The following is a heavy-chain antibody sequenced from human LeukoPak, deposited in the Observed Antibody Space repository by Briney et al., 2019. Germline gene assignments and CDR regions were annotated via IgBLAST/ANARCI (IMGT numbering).Heavy chain of an antibody. D-gene: IGHD4-17*01. Sequence: TGGSLRLSCAASGFTFSSYSMNWVRQASGKGLEWVSSISSSSSYIYYADSVKGRFTISRDNAKNSLYLQMNSLRAEDTAVYYCARDRSEDYGDYSCFDYWGQGTLVTVSS. J-gene: IGHJ4*02. CDR1: GFTFSSYS. CDR2: ISSSSSYI. CDR3: ARDRSEDYGDYSCFDY. V-gene: IGHV3-21*01.